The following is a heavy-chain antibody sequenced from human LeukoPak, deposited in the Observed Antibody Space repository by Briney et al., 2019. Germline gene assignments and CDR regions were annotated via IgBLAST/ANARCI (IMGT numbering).Heavy chain of an antibody. J-gene: IGHJ4*02. CDR3: ARAASAYYFDY. CDR2: ISGSGDST. CDR1: GLTFSSYA. Sequence: PGGSLRLSCAASGLTFSSYAMSWVRQAPGKGLEWVSTISGSGDSTYYADSVKGRFTISRDNSKNTLDLQMNSLRAEDTAVYYCARAASAYYFDYWGQGTLVTVSS. V-gene: IGHV3-23*01.